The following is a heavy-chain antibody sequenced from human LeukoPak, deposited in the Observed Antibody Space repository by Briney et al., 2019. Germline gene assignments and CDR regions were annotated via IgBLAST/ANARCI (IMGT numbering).Heavy chain of an antibody. D-gene: IGHD2-2*01. CDR1: GYTFTGYY. CDR2: INPNSGGT. V-gene: IGHV1-2*02. CDR3: ATGPERGYCSSTSCCADWFDP. J-gene: IGHJ5*02. Sequence: ASVKVSCKASGYTFTGYYMHWVRQAPGQGLEWMGWINPNSGGTNYAQKFQGRVTMTRDTSISTAYMELSRLRSDDTAVYYCATGPERGYCSSTSCCADWFDPWGQGTLVTVSS.